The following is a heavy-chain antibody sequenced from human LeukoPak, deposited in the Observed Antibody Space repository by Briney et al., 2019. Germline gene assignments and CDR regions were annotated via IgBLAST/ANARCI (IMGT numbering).Heavy chain of an antibody. CDR2: IWYDGSNK. CDR3: AGGAAAGIFYYYYYYGMDV. V-gene: IGHV3-33*01. D-gene: IGHD6-13*01. J-gene: IGHJ6*02. CDR1: GFTFSSYG. Sequence: GGSLRLSCAASGFTFSSYGMHWVRQAPGKGLEWVAVIWYDGSNKYYADSVKGRFTISRDNSKNTLYLQMNSLRAEDTAVYYCAGGAAAGIFYYYYYYGMDVWGQGTTVTVSS.